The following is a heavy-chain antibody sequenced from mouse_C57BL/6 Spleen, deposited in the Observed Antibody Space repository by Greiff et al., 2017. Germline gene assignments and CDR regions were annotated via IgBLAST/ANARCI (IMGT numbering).Heavy chain of an antibody. Sequence: DVKLVESGGGLVKPGGSLKLSCAASGFTFSDYGMHWVRQAPEKGLEWVAYISSGSSTIYYADTVKGRFTISRDNAKNTLFLQMTSLRSEDTAMYYCAIHSNYHFDYWGQGTTLTVSS. J-gene: IGHJ2*01. V-gene: IGHV5-17*01. D-gene: IGHD2-5*01. CDR3: AIHSNYHFDY. CDR2: ISSGSSTI. CDR1: GFTFSDYG.